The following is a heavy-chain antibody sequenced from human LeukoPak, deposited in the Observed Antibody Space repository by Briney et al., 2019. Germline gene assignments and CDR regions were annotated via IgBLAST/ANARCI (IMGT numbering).Heavy chain of an antibody. V-gene: IGHV4-34*01. Sequence: SETLSLTGAGYGGSFSGYYWSWIRQPPGKGLEWIGEINHSGSTYYNPSLKSRVTISVDTSKNQFSLKLSSVTAAGTAVYYCASHVDTAMVSLYYYYYMDVWGKGTTVTVSS. D-gene: IGHD5-18*01. CDR3: ASHVDTAMVSLYYYYYMDV. J-gene: IGHJ6*03. CDR2: INHSGST. CDR1: GGSFSGYY.